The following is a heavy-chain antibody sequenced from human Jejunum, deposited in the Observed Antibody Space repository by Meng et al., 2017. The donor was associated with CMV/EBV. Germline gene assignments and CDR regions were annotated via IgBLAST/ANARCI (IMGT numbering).Heavy chain of an antibody. J-gene: IGHJ4*02. D-gene: IGHD4-23*01. CDR3: ARVVKGGNYLDY. Sequence: FATSGFTFSTYSLSWVRQAPGKGLEWVSFISISSYIYYADSVKGRFTISRDNAKNSLYLQMNSLRAEDTAVYYCARVVKGGNYLDYWGQGTLVTVSS. CDR1: GFTFSTYS. CDR2: ISISSYI. V-gene: IGHV3-21*01.